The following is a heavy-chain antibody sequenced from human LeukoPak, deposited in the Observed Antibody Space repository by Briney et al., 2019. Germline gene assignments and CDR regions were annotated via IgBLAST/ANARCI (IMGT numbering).Heavy chain of an antibody. CDR2: IKSKTDGGTT. CDR3: TTDQMVVGATTDY. D-gene: IGHD1-26*01. J-gene: IGHJ4*02. Sequence: GGSLRLSCAASGFTFSNAWMSWVRQAPGKGLEWVGRIKSKTDGGTTDYAAPVKGRFTISRDDSKNTLYLQINILKTEDTAVYYCTTDQMVVGATTDYWGQGTLVTVSS. CDR1: GFTFSNAW. V-gene: IGHV3-15*01.